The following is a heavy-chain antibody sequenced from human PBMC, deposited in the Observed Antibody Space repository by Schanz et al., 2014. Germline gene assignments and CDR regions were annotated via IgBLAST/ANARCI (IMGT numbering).Heavy chain of an antibody. Sequence: PGGSLRLSCAASGFTFSDHYMDWVRQAPGKGLEWVGRITNKPNNYNTEYAASVKGRFTISRDDSRNSLYLQMNSLRAEDTAVYYCAKDVRPVANTVHFYYMDVWGQGTPXTVSS. D-gene: IGHD6-19*01. V-gene: IGHV3-72*01. CDR3: AKDVRPVANTVHFYYMDV. CDR1: GFTFSDHY. CDR2: ITNKPNNYNT. J-gene: IGHJ6*02.